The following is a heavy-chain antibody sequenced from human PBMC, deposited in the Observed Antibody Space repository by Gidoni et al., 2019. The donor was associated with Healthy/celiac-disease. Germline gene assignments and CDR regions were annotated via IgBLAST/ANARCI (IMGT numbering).Heavy chain of an antibody. D-gene: IGHD3-22*01. CDR3: ATLYYYDSSGYSL. CDR1: GFPFSSYG. Sequence: QVQLVESGGVVVQPGRSLRLSCPASGFPFSSYGMHWVRQAPGKGLEWVAVIWYDGSNKYYADSVKGRFTISRDNSKNTLYLQMNSLRAEDTAVYYCATLYYYDSSGYSLWGQGTLVTVSS. CDR2: IWYDGSNK. V-gene: IGHV3-33*01. J-gene: IGHJ4*02.